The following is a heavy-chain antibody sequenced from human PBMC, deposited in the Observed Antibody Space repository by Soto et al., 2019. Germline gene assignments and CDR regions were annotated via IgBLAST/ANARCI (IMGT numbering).Heavy chain of an antibody. J-gene: IGHJ4*02. V-gene: IGHV1-18*01. Sequence: ASVKVSCKASGYTFTSYGISWVRQAPGQGLEWMGWISAYNGNTNYAQKLQGRVTMTTDTSTSTAYMELRSLRSDDTAVYYCARDLHPSAAPGGTAHHDYWGQGTLVTVSS. CDR3: ARDLHPSAAPGGTAHHDY. CDR1: GYTFTSYG. CDR2: ISAYNGNT. D-gene: IGHD2-2*01.